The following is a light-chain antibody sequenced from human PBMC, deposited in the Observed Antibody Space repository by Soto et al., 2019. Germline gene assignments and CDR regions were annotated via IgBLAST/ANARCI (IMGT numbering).Light chain of an antibody. CDR3: QQTYSTPIT. J-gene: IGKJ5*01. Sequence: IQMTQSPSSLSASVGDRVTITCRASQSISSYLNWYQQKPGKAPKLLIYAASSLQSGAPSRFSGSGSGTDFTLTISSLQPEDSATYYCQQTYSTPITFGQGTRLEIK. V-gene: IGKV1-39*01. CDR1: QSISSY. CDR2: AAS.